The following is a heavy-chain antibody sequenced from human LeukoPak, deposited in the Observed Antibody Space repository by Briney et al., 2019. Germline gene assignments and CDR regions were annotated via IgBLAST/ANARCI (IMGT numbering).Heavy chain of an antibody. CDR2: MTSDSNTI. Sequence: PGGSLRLSCAASGFNFNVYSMNWVRQAPGKGLEWISYMTSDSNTIYYADSVRGRFTISRDNAKESVYLELSNLRADDTAMYYCARSTEWFADYWGQGTLVTVSS. CDR3: ARSTEWFADY. D-gene: IGHD3-3*01. J-gene: IGHJ4*02. V-gene: IGHV3-48*01. CDR1: GFNFNVYS.